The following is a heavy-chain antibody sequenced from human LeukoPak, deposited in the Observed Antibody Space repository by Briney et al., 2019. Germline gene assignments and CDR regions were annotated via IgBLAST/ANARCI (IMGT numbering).Heavy chain of an antibody. Sequence: ASVKVSCKASGCTFTSYAMHWVRQAPGQRLEWMGWINGGSDNAKYLQKFQGRVTISRDTSASTAYMELSSLRSEDTAVYYCARSLGSHNFDYWGQGTLVTVSS. CDR3: ARSLGSHNFDY. CDR1: GCTFTSYA. V-gene: IGHV1-3*01. J-gene: IGHJ4*02. D-gene: IGHD3-10*01. CDR2: INGGSDNA.